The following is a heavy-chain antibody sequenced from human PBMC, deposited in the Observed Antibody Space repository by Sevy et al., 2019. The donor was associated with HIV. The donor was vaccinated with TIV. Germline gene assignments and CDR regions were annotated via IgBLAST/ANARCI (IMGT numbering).Heavy chain of an antibody. V-gene: IGHV1-3*01. J-gene: IGHJ4*02. Sequence: ATVKVSCKASGYTFTNYALHWVRQAPGQSLEWMGWINVGNRNTRYSQQFQDRFTITRGTSASTAYMELNSLTSQDTAVYYCARDQTPARKGLDYWGQGTLVLVSS. CDR3: ARDQTPARKGLDY. CDR2: INVGNRNT. CDR1: GYTFTNYA.